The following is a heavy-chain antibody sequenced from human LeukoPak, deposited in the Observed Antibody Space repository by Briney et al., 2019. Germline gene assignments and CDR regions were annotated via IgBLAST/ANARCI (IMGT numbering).Heavy chain of an antibody. CDR1: GGSVNNSGW. Sequence: PSETLSLTCAVSGGSVNNSGWWTWVRQPPGKGLEWIGEMSHTANTNHNPSLKSRVTIAVDKSKNQFSLKLNSVTAADTAAYYCARGTYIWGSYRHFDFWGQGMLVTVSS. J-gene: IGHJ4*02. D-gene: IGHD3-16*02. CDR2: MSHTANT. CDR3: ARGTYIWGSYRHFDF. V-gene: IGHV4-4*02.